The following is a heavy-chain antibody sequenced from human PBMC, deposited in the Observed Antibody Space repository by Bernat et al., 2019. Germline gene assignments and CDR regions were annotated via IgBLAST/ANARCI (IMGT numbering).Heavy chain of an antibody. CDR3: ARDKLRSRAVAGSYMDV. Sequence: EVQLVESGGGLVKPGGSLRLSCAASGFTFSSYSMNWVRQAPGKGLEWVSSISSSSSYIYYADSVKGRFTISRDNAKNSLYLQMNSLRAEDTAVYYCARDKLRSRAVAGSYMDVWGKGTTVTVSS. CDR1: GFTFSSYS. CDR2: ISSSSSYI. V-gene: IGHV3-21*01. J-gene: IGHJ6*03. D-gene: IGHD6-19*01.